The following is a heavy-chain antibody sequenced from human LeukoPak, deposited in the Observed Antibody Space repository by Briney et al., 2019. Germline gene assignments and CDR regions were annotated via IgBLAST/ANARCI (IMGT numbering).Heavy chain of an antibody. CDR2: FDPEDGET. CDR3: ARVGGYNAFDI. V-gene: IGHV1-24*01. Sequence: GASVKVSRNVSGYTLTELSMHWVRQAPGKGLEWMGGFDPEDGETIYAQKFQGRVTMTEDTSTYTAYMEMSSLTSEDTAVYYCARVGGYNAFDIRGQGTMVTVSS. D-gene: IGHD5-12*01. CDR1: GYTLTELS. J-gene: IGHJ3*02.